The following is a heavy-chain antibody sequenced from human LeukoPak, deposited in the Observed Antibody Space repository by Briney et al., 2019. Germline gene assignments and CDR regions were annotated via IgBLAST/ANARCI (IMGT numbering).Heavy chain of an antibody. J-gene: IGHJ6*02. CDR3: TRIVVRRSYYYNGMDV. Sequence: PSETLSLTCTVSGGSITRGTNYWGWIRQPPGKGLEWIGSIYYSGTTYYNPSLKSRVTMSVDTSKNQFSLNLSSVTAADTAVYYCTRIVVRRSYYYNGMDVWGQGTTVIVSS. V-gene: IGHV4-39*07. CDR2: IYYSGTT. CDR1: GGSITRGTNY. D-gene: IGHD3-22*01.